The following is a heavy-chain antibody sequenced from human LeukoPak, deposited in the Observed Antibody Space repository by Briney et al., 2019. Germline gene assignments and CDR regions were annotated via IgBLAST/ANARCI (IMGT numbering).Heavy chain of an antibody. CDR3: AGDCSSTSCHPGWFDP. Sequence: GSLRLSCAAPGFTFSSYAMSWIRPPPGKGLEWIGEISHSGSTNYNPSLKSRVTISVDTSKNQFSLKLSSVTAADTAVYYCAGDCSSTSCHPGWFDPWGQGTLVTVSS. CDR2: ISHSGST. V-gene: IGHV4-34*08. CDR1: GFTFSSYA. J-gene: IGHJ5*02. D-gene: IGHD2-2*01.